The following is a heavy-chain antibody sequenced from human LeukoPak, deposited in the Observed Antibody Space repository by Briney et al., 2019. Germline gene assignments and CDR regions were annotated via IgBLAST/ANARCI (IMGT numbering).Heavy chain of an antibody. CDR3: ARGAVWDPGAFDI. Sequence: SQTLSLTCAISAASVSSNSAAWNWIRQSPSRGLQWLGRTYYRSKWYSDYAVSLKSRMTINPDTSRNQFSLQMNSVTPEDTAVYYCARGAVWDPGAFDIWGQGTMVTLSS. J-gene: IGHJ3*02. D-gene: IGHD1-26*01. CDR1: AASVSSNSAA. CDR2: TYYRSKWYS. V-gene: IGHV6-1*01.